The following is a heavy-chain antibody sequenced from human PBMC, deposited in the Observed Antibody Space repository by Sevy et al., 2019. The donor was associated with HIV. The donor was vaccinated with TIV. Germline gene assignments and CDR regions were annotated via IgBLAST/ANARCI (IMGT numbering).Heavy chain of an antibody. CDR1: GGSISGYY. J-gene: IGHJ4*02. CDR2: IYYSGST. V-gene: IGHV4-59*01. D-gene: IGHD2-2*01. CDR3: ARVPCSSTSCYGYYFDY. Sequence: SETLSLTCTVSGGSISGYYWSWIRQPPGKGLEWIGYIYYSGSTDYNPSLKSRVSISVDTSKNQFSLKLSSVTAADTAVYYCARVPCSSTSCYGYYFDYWGQGTLVTISS.